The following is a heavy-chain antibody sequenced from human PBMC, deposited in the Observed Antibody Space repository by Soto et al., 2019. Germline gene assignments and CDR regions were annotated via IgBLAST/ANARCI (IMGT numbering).Heavy chain of an antibody. Sequence: SETLSLTCTVSGGSISSSSYYWGWIRQPPGKGLEWIGSIYYSGSTYYNPSLKSRVTISVDTSKNQFSLKLSSVTAADTAVYYCAGYSSGWYSRRALTVWGQGTLVTVSS. CDR1: GGSISSSSYY. D-gene: IGHD6-19*01. V-gene: IGHV4-39*01. CDR3: AGYSSGWYSRRALTV. CDR2: IYYSGST. J-gene: IGHJ4*02.